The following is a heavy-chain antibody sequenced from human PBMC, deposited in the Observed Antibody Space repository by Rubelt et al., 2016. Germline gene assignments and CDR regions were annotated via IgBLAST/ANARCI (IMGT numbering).Heavy chain of an antibody. V-gene: IGHV4-61*05. D-gene: IGHD2-8*01. J-gene: IGHJ4*02. CDR1: GGSISSSSYY. CDR3: AGDWCTNGVCYTDY. Sequence: QLQLQESGPGLVKPSETLSLTCTVSGGSISSSSYYWGWIRQPPGKGLEWLGYIYYSGSTNYNPSIKSQGTISVETAKTQFSLKLRYVDAADTAVDYCAGDWCTNGVCYTDYWGQGTRVTVSS. CDR2: IYYSGST.